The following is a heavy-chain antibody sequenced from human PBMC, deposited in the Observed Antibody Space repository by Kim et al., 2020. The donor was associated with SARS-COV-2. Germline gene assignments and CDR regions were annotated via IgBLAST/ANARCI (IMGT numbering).Heavy chain of an antibody. D-gene: IGHD3-3*01. CDR2: IYYSGST. V-gene: IGHV4-39*01. CDR1: GGSISSSSYY. Sequence: SETLSLTCTVSGGSISSSSYYWGWIRQPPGKGLEWIGSIYYSGSTYYNPSLKSRVTISVDTSKNQFSLKLSSVTAADTAVYYCARGGAVIKPYNWFDPWGQGTLVTVSS. CDR3: ARGGAVIKPYNWFDP. J-gene: IGHJ5*02.